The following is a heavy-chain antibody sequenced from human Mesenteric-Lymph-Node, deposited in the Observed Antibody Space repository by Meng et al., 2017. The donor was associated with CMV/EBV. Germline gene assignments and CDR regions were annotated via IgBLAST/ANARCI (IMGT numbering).Heavy chain of an antibody. V-gene: IGHV4-59*01. Sequence: SETLSLTCIVSGDSISGYYWTWIRQPPGKGLEWIGHIYYNGETNYNPSLKSRVSILIDTSMNHFSLRLTSVTAADTAVYYCARVGDSSGWYVGDFDYWGQGTLVTVSS. D-gene: IGHD6-19*01. J-gene: IGHJ4*02. CDR2: IYYNGET. CDR3: ARVGDSSGWYVGDFDY. CDR1: GDSISGYY.